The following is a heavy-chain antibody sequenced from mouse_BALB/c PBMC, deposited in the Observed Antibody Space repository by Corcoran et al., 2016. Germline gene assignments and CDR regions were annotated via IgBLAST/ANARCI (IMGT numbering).Heavy chain of an antibody. CDR3: ARWDWYFDV. J-gene: IGHJ1*01. CDR1: GFNIKDTY. Sequence: EVQLQQSGAELVKPGASVKLSCTASGFNIKDTYMHWVKQRPDQSLEWIGRIDPANGNTKYDPKFQGKATITTDTSSNTAYLQLSSLTSEDTAVYYCARWDWYFDVWGAGTTVTVSS. V-gene: IGHV14-3*02. CDR2: IDPANGNT.